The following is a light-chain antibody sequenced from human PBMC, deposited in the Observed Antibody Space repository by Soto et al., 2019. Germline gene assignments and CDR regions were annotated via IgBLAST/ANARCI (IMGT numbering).Light chain of an antibody. CDR3: QTWGTAIRVI. Sequence: QLVLTQSPSASASLGASVKLTCTLSSGHSSDAIAWHQQQPEKGPRFLMRLNSDGSHTRGDGIPDRFSGSSSGAERYLTISSLQSEDEADYYCQTWGTAIRVIFGGGTKLTVL. J-gene: IGLJ2*01. CDR1: SGHSSDA. V-gene: IGLV4-69*01. CDR2: LNSDGSH.